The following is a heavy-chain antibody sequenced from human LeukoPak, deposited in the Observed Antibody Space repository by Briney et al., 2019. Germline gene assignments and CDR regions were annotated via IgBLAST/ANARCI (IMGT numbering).Heavy chain of an antibody. CDR3: ARPILGYPYNWFDP. D-gene: IGHD3-16*02. CDR2: INPNSGGT. CDR1: GYTFTGYY. J-gene: IGHJ5*02. V-gene: IGHV1-2*04. Sequence: GASVKVSCKASGYTFTGYYMHWVRQAPGQGLEWMGWINPNSGGTNYAQKFQGWVTMTRDTSISTAYMELSRLRSDDTAVYYCARPILGYPYNWFDPWGQGTLVTVSS.